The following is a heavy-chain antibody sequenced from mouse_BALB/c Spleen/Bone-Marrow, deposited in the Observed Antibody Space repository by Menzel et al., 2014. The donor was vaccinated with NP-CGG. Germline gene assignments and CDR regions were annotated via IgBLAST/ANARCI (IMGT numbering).Heavy chain of an antibody. CDR3: ARLGYYGSFAY. Sequence: EVQLQQSGGGLVQPGGSLKLSCAASGFDFSGFWMSWVRQAPGRGLEWIGEINPDSNTINYSPSLKDKFIISRDNAKNTLYLQMSKVRSEDTPLYYCARLGYYGSFAYWGQGTLVTVSA. CDR2: INPDSNTI. V-gene: IGHV4-1*02. D-gene: IGHD1-2*01. CDR1: GFDFSGFW. J-gene: IGHJ3*01.